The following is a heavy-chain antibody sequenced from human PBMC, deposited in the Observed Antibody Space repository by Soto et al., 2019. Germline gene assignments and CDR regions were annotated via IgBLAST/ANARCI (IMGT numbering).Heavy chain of an antibody. CDR1: GVSISSSNW. Sequence: ESLCLSCAVSGVSISSSNWWSWVRQPPGKGLEWIGEIYHSGSTNYNPSLKSRVTISVDKSKNQFYLKLSSVTAADTDVYYCARASTIAATTPFDYWGQGTLVTVSS. V-gene: IGHV4-4*02. CDR3: ARASTIAATTPFDY. CDR2: IYHSGST. D-gene: IGHD6-13*01. J-gene: IGHJ4*02.